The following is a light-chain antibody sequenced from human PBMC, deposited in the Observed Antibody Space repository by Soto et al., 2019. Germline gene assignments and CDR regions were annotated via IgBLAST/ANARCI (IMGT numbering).Light chain of an antibody. J-gene: IGKJ4*01. CDR1: QTVRNNY. CDR3: QQFSSYPLT. CDR2: DAS. Sequence: EFVLTQSPGTLSLSPGERATLSCRASQTVRNNYLAWYQQKPGQAPRLLIYDASSRATGIPDRFSGGGSGTDFTLTISRLEPEDFAVYYCQQFSSYPLTFGGGNKVEL. V-gene: IGKV3-20*01.